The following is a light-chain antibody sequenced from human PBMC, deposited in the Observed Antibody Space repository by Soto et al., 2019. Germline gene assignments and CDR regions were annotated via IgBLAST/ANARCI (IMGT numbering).Light chain of an antibody. J-gene: IGLJ1*01. CDR1: SSNIGINY. Sequence: QSVLTQPPSASGTPGQRGTISCSGSSSNIGINYVYWYQQLPRTAPKLLIYRNNQRPSGVPDRFSGSKSGTSASLAISGLRSEDEADYYCAAWDDSLSVYYVFGTGTKLTVL. V-gene: IGLV1-47*01. CDR3: AAWDDSLSVYYV. CDR2: RNN.